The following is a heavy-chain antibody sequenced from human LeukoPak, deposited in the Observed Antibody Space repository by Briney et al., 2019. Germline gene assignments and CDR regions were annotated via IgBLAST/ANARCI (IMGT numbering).Heavy chain of an antibody. D-gene: IGHD6-13*01. CDR1: GFTFSSYE. CDR2: ISSSGSTI. CDR3: ARRSQQLVSHDYYYYYMDV. J-gene: IGHJ6*03. Sequence: GGSLRLSCAASGFTFSSYEMNWVRQALGKGLEWVSYISSSGSTIYYADSVKGRFTISRDNAKNSLYLQMNSLRAEDTAVYYCARRSQQLVSHDYYYYYMDVWGKGTTVTVSS. V-gene: IGHV3-48*03.